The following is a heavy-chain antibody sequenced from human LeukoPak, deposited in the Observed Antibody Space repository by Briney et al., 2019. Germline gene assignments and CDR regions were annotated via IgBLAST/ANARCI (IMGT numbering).Heavy chain of an antibody. D-gene: IGHD3-10*01. CDR2: IYHSGST. V-gene: IGHV4-38-2*02. CDR1: GYSISSGYY. J-gene: IGHJ4*02. Sequence: PSETLFLTCTVSGYSISSGYYWGWIRQPPGKGLEWIGSIYHSGSTYYNPSLKSRVTISVDTSKNQFSLKLSSVTAADTAVYYCARHVRSVRGVIDRIDYWGQGTLVTVSS. CDR3: ARHVRSVRGVIDRIDY.